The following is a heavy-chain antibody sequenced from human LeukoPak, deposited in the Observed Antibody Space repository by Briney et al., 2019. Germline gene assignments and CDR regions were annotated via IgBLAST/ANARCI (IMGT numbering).Heavy chain of an antibody. CDR1: GGSISSSSYY. CDR3: ARGGLRYFDY. V-gene: IGHV4-39*01. J-gene: IGHJ4*02. D-gene: IGHD3-9*01. Sequence: PSETLSLTCTVSGGSISSSSYYWGWIRQPPGKGLEWIGSIYYSGSTYYNPSLKSRVTISVDTSKNQFSLKLSSVTAADTAVYYCARGGLRYFDYWGQGTLVTVSS. CDR2: IYYSGST.